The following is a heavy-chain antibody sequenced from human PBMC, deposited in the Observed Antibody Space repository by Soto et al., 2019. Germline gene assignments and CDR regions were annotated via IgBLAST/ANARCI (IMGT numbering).Heavy chain of an antibody. V-gene: IGHV3-21*01. D-gene: IGHD3-10*01. J-gene: IGHJ6*02. CDR3: ARDHELLWFGELPNYYYYYGMDV. Sequence: EVQLVESGGGLVKPGGSLRLSCAASGFTFSSYSMNWVRQAPGKGLEWVSSISSSSSYIYYTDSVKGRFTISRDNAKNSLYLQMNSLRAEDTAVYYCARDHELLWFGELPNYYYYYGMDVWGQGTTVTVSS. CDR1: GFTFSSYS. CDR2: ISSSSSYI.